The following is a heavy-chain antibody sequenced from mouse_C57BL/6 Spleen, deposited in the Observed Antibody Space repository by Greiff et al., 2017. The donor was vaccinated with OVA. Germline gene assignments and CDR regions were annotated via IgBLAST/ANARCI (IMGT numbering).Heavy chain of an antibody. D-gene: IGHD4-1*01. Sequence: QVQLQQPGAELVKPGASVKLSCKASGYTFTSYWMHWVKQRPGQGLEWIGMIHPNSGSTNYNEKFKSKATLTVDKSSSTAYMQLSSLTSEDSAVDYCARRGANWDYFDYWGQGTTLTVSS. CDR3: ARRGANWDYFDY. CDR2: IHPNSGST. V-gene: IGHV1-64*01. J-gene: IGHJ2*01. CDR1: GYTFTSYW.